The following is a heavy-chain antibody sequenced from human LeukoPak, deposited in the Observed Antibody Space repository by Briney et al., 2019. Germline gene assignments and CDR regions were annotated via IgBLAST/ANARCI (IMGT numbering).Heavy chain of an antibody. D-gene: IGHD5-12*01. J-gene: IGHJ6*02. CDR3: ARGSGYDPYYYYYGMDV. V-gene: IGHV1-2*04. Sequence: ASVKVSCKASGYTFTGYYMHWVRQAPGQGLEWMGWINPNSGGTNYAQKFQGWVTMTRDTSISTAYMELSRLRSDDTAVYYCARGSGYDPYYYYYGMDVWGQGTTVTVSS. CDR2: INPNSGGT. CDR1: GYTFTGYY.